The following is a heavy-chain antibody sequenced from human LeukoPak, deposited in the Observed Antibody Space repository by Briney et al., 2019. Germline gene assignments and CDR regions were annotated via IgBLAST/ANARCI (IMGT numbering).Heavy chain of an antibody. D-gene: IGHD1-1*01. CDR1: GVSISSYY. CDR2: IYTSGST. Sequence: SETLSLTCTVSGVSISSYYWSRIRQPAGKGLEWIGRIYTSGSTNYNPSLKSRVTMSVDTSKNQFSLKLSSVTAADTAVYYCAREMGSPELYYFDYWGQGTLVTVSS. CDR3: AREMGSPELYYFDY. V-gene: IGHV4-4*07. J-gene: IGHJ4*02.